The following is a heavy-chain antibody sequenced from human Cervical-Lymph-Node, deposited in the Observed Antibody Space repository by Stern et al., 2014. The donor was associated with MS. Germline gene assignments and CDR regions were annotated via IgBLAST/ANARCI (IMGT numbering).Heavy chain of an antibody. J-gene: IGHJ5*02. D-gene: IGHD3-10*01. Sequence: QVQLVQSGAEVKKPGSSGRVSCKASGGSFKSYAFNWLRQAPGQGLEWMGDIVPMFAKANYAQKFQGRVTVTADEATNTVYMELSFLTSEDTAVYYCARERSIHYPAFAPWGQGTLVTVSS. V-gene: IGHV1-69*01. CDR2: IVPMFAKA. CDR1: GGSFKSYA. CDR3: ARERSIHYPAFAP.